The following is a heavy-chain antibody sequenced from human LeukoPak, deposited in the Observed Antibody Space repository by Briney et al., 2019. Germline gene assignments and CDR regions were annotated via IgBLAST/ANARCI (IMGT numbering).Heavy chain of an antibody. CDR3: ARVSWFPGTSYYYMDV. Sequence: SSETLSLTCAVYGGSFSGYYWSWIRQPPGKGLEWIGEINHSGSTNYNPSLKSRVTISLDTSKNQFSLKLTSVTAADTAVYYCARVSWFPGTSYYYMDVWGKGTTVTVSS. D-gene: IGHD1-1*01. J-gene: IGHJ6*03. CDR1: GGSFSGYY. CDR2: INHSGST. V-gene: IGHV4-34*01.